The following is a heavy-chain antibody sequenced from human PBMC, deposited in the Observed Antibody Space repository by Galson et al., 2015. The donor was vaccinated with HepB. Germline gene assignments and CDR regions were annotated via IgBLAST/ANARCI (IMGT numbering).Heavy chain of an antibody. V-gene: IGHV3-30*09. CDR1: GFTFNNYF. J-gene: IGHJ5*02. CDR3: AAVGGGAFSPLDL. CDR2: ISPDANKT. D-gene: IGHD3-16*01. Sequence: SLRLSCAASGFTFNNYFIHWVRQAPGKGLEWGALISPDANKTVYADSVKGRLALSRDNSKNTVNLHMNSLRIEDTALFYCAAVGGGAFSPLDLWGQGTLVTVSS.